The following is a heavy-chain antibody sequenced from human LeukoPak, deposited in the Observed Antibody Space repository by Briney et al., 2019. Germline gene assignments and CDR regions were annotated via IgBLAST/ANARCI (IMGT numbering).Heavy chain of an antibody. CDR3: AKGGSYYYYMDV. CDR1: GFTFDDYA. Sequence: SLRLSCAASGFTFDDYAMHWVRQAPGKGLEWVSGISWNSGSIGYADSVKGRFTISRDNAKNSLYLQMNSLRAEDTALYYCAKGGSYYYYMDVWGKGTTVTVSS. CDR2: ISWNSGSI. D-gene: IGHD3-16*01. V-gene: IGHV3-9*01. J-gene: IGHJ6*03.